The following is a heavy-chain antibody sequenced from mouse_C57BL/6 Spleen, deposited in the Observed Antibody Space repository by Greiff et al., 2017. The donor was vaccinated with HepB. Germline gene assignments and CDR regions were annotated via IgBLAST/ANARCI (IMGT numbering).Heavy chain of an antibody. V-gene: IGHV1-69*01. CDR1: GYTFTSYW. CDR3: ARSAGSSYSY. D-gene: IGHD1-1*01. J-gene: IGHJ2*01. Sequence: QVQLQQPGAELVMPGASVKLSCKASGYTFTSYWMHWVKQRPGQGLEWIGEIDPSDSYTNYNQKFKGKSTLTVDKSSSTAYMQLSSLTSEDSAVYYCARSAGSSYSYWGQGTTLTVSS. CDR2: IDPSDSYT.